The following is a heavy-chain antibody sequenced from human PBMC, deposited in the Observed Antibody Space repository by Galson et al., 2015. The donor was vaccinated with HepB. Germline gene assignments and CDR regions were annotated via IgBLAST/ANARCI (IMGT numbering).Heavy chain of an antibody. Sequence: LSLTCTVSGGSISSYYWSWIRQPPGKGLEWIGYIYYSGSANYNPSLKSRVTISLDTSKNQFSPKLTSMTAADTAVYYCARVGGDYYDSNGYLPDCWGQGTLVTVSS. CDR3: ARVGGDYYDSNGYLPDC. CDR2: IYYSGSA. CDR1: GGSISSYY. V-gene: IGHV4-59*01. J-gene: IGHJ4*02. D-gene: IGHD3-22*01.